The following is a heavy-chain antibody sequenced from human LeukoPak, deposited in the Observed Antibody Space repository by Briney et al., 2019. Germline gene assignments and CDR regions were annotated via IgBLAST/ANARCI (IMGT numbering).Heavy chain of an antibody. CDR2: IYYSGST. D-gene: IGHD1-1*01. V-gene: IGHV4-39*01. CDR1: GGSISSSSYY. Sequence: SETLSLTCTASGGSISSSSYYWGWIRQPPGKGLEWIGSIYYSGSTYYNPSLKSRVTISVDTSKNQFSLKLSSVTAADTAVYYCASPGTDGYYMDVWGKGTTVTISS. CDR3: ASPGTDGYYMDV. J-gene: IGHJ6*03.